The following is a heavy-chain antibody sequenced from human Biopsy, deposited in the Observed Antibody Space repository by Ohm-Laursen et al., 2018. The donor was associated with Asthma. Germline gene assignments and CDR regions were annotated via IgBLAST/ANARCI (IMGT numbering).Heavy chain of an antibody. CDR3: ARFTASITIFGVVNNWFDP. CDR1: GGSISSSSYY. J-gene: IGHJ5*02. CDR2: IYYSGST. Sequence: GTLSLTCTVSGGSISSSSYYWGWIRQPPGKGLEWIGSIYYSGSTYYNPPLKSRVTISVDTSKNQFSLKLSSVTAADTAVYYCARFTASITIFGVVNNWFDPWGQGTLVTVSS. V-gene: IGHV4-39*01. D-gene: IGHD3-3*01.